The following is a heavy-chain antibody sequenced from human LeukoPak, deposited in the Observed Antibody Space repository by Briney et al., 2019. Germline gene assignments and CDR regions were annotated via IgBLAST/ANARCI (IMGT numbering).Heavy chain of an antibody. J-gene: IGHJ4*02. Sequence: SETLSLTCTVSGGSISGYYWSWIRQPPGKGLEWIASIYSSGTTNHNPSLQSRVTVSVDTSANQFSLKLSSVTAADTAVYYCARGALSRVLVYDSSGRVRNDYWGQGTLVTVPP. CDR1: GGSISGYY. V-gene: IGHV4-4*07. CDR3: ARGALSRVLVYDSSGRVRNDY. CDR2: IYSSGTT. D-gene: IGHD3-22*01.